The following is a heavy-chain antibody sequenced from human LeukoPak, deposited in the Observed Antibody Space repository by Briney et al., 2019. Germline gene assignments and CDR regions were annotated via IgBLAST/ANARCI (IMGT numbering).Heavy chain of an antibody. CDR3: ARHGNSNYVSWFDP. CDR2: IYYSGST. CDR1: GGSISSSSYY. J-gene: IGHJ5*02. D-gene: IGHD4-11*01. Sequence: PSETLSLTCTVSGGSISSSSYYRGWIRQPPGKGLEWIGSIYYSGSTYYNPSLKSRVTISVDTSKNQFSLKLSSVTAADTAVYYCARHGNSNYVSWFDPWGQGTLVTVSS. V-gene: IGHV4-39*01.